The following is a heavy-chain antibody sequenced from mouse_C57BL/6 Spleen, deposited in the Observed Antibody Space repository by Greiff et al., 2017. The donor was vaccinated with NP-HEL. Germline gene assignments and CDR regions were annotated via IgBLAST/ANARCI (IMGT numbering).Heavy chain of an antibody. CDR3: ARYGDYYGSSYESMDY. D-gene: IGHD1-1*01. J-gene: IGHJ4*01. CDR1: GYAFSSYW. Sequence: VQLQQSGAELVKPGASVKISCKASGYAFSSYWMNWVKQRPGQGLEWIGQIYPGDGDTNYNGKFKGKATLTADKSSSTAYMQLSSLTSEDSAVYFCARYGDYYGSSYESMDYWGQGTSVTVSS. V-gene: IGHV1-80*01. CDR2: IYPGDGDT.